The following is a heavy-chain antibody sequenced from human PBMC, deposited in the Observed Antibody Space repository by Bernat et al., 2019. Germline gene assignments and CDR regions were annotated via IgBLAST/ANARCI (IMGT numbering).Heavy chain of an antibody. V-gene: IGHV3-33*01. Sequence: QVQLVESGGGVVQPGRSLRLSCAASGFTFSSYGMHWVRQAPGKGLEWVAVIWYDGSNKYYADSVKGRFTISRDNSKNTLYLQMNSLRAEDTAVYYGAREIAYYYDSDAFDIWGQGTMVTVSS. D-gene: IGHD3-22*01. CDR1: GFTFSSYG. CDR2: IWYDGSNK. J-gene: IGHJ3*02. CDR3: AREIAYYYDSDAFDI.